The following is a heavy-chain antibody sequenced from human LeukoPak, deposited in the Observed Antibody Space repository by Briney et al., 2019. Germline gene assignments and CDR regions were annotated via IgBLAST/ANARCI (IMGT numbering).Heavy chain of an antibody. J-gene: IGHJ3*02. Sequence: SGGSLRLSCAASGFNITSNYMNWVRQAPGKGLEWVSSISSSSSYIYYADSVKGRFTISRDNAKNSLYLQMNSLRAEDTAVYYCARPGPDDYGAFDIWGQGTMVTVSS. CDR1: GFNITSNY. V-gene: IGHV3-21*01. CDR2: ISSSSSYI. CDR3: ARPGPDDYGAFDI. D-gene: IGHD4-17*01.